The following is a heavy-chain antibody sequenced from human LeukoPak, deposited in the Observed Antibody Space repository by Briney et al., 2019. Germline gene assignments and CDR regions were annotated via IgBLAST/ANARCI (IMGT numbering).Heavy chain of an antibody. CDR1: GFTVSSNY. D-gene: IGHD1-1*01. Sequence: GGSLRLSCAASGFTVSSNYMSRVRQAPGKGLEWVSVIYSGGSTYYADSVKGRFTISRDNSKNTLYLQMNSLRAEDTAVYYCARSLRGVGTYYFDYWGQGTLVTVSS. CDR3: ARSLRGVGTYYFDY. J-gene: IGHJ4*02. CDR2: IYSGGST. V-gene: IGHV3-53*01.